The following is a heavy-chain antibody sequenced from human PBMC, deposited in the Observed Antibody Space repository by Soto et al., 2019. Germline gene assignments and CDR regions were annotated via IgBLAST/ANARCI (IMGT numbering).Heavy chain of an antibody. Sequence: EVQLVESGGGLVQPGGSLRLSCAASGFTFSGLYMDWVRQAPGKGLEWVGRVTNKANSYITHYAASVRGRFTISRDDSRQSMYLQMDSLKTDDTAVYYCARDTFGADPRYYCMDVWGKGTTVTVSS. J-gene: IGHJ6*03. CDR2: VTNKANSYIT. V-gene: IGHV3-72*01. D-gene: IGHD3-16*01. CDR1: GFTFSGLY. CDR3: ARDTFGADPRYYCMDV.